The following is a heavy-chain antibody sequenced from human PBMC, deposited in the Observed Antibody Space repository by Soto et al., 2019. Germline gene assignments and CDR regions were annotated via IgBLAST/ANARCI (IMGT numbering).Heavy chain of an antibody. J-gene: IGHJ6*02. V-gene: IGHV1-69*06. Sequence: QVQLLQSGAEVKKPGSSVKVSCKVSGGALTNYSLNWVRHAPGQGLEWLGGIIPLHNTSNYSLKFVGRSSVTADISTSTVYMFLSGLTSDDTATYYCASWSNWNTLYYHGMDVWGQGTTVTVSS. D-gene: IGHD1-20*01. CDR2: IIPLHNTS. CDR3: ASWSNWNTLYYHGMDV. CDR1: GGALTNYS.